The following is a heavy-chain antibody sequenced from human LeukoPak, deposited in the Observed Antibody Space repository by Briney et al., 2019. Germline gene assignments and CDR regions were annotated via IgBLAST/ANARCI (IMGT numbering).Heavy chain of an antibody. CDR2: ISYDGSNK. CDR1: GFTFSSYG. J-gene: IGHJ1*01. D-gene: IGHD2-21*02. CDR3: ARRGVVRMVTAAAEYFQH. V-gene: IGHV3-30*03. Sequence: QAGGSLRLSCAASGFTFSSYGMHWVRQAPGKGLEWVAVISYDGSNKYYADSVKGRFTISRDNSKNTLYLQMNSRRAEDTAVYYCARRGVVRMVTAAAEYFQHWGQGTLVTVSS.